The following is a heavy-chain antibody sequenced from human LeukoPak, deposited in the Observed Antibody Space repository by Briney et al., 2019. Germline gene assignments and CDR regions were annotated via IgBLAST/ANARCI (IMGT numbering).Heavy chain of an antibody. CDR1: GGSISSSNW. V-gene: IGHV4-4*02. CDR2: IYHSGST. D-gene: IGHD7-27*01. Sequence: PSETLSLTCAVSGGSISSSNWWSWVRQPPGKGLEWIGEIYHSGSTNYNPSLKSRVTISVDTSKNQFPLKLSSVTAADTAVYFCARGFRGDNFDYWGQGTLVTVSS. CDR3: ARGFRGDNFDY. J-gene: IGHJ4*02.